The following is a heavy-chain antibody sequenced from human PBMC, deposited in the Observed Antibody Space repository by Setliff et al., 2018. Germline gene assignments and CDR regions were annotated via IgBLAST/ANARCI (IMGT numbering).Heavy chain of an antibody. Sequence: ASVKVSCKTSGYTFINYGLSWMRQAPGQGLEWMGWISGYNGNTDYAQNLQGRVTMTRDTSISTAYMELSSLRSDDTAVYYCARFSGHNYGSFDSWGQGTLVTVSS. V-gene: IGHV1-18*01. D-gene: IGHD5-18*01. CDR3: ARFSGHNYGSFDS. CDR2: ISGYNGNT. CDR1: GYTFINYG. J-gene: IGHJ4*02.